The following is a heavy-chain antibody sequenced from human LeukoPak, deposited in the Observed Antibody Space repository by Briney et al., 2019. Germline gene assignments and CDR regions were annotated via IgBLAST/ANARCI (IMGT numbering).Heavy chain of an antibody. D-gene: IGHD4-17*01. V-gene: IGHV1-8*01. J-gene: IGHJ3*02. CDR1: GYTFTNYD. Sequence: ASVKVSRKASGYTFTNYDINWVRQATGQGLEWMGWMNPNNGKTGYAQKFQGRVAMTRSTSISTAYMELSSLRSEDTAVYYCATGVGYGKSAPYFDTWGQGTMVTVSS. CDR2: MNPNNGKT. CDR3: ATGVGYGKSAPYFDT.